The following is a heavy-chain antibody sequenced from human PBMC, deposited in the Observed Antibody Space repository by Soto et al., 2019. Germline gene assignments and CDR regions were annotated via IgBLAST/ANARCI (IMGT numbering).Heavy chain of an antibody. CDR1: GRSFSGYY. D-gene: IGHD4-17*01. J-gene: IGHJ4*02. CDR3: ARAYGGNSGVFDY. CDR2: INHSGST. V-gene: IGHV4-34*01. Sequence: QVQLQQWGAGLLKPSETLSLTCAVYGRSFSGYYWSWIRQPPGKGLEWIGEINHSGSTNYNPSLKSRVTISVDTSQNLSSLKRSSVTAADTAVYSCARAYGGNSGVFDYWGQGTLVTVSS.